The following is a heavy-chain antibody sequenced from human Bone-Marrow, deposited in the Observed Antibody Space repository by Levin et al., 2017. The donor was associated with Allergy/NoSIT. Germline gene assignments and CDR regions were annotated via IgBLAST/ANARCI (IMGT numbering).Heavy chain of an antibody. V-gene: IGHV3-48*02. CDR3: ARDPARRYYDSSGYSGDH. CDR1: GFTFRHYT. D-gene: IGHD3-22*01. Sequence: GESLKISCVASGFTFRHYTMNWVRQAPGKGLEWVSCITSSGDSTYYADSVKGRFTISRDNAKNSLYLQLNRLRDEDTAMYYCARDPARRYYDSSGYSGDHWGQGTLVTVSS. CDR2: ITSSGDST. J-gene: IGHJ4*02.